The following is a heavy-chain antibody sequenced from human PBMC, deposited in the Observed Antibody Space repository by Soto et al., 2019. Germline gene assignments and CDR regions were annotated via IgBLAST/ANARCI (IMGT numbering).Heavy chain of an antibody. CDR3: ARGGWLQLLYFDY. D-gene: IGHD5-12*01. CDR2: INHSGST. V-gene: IGHV4-34*01. CDR1: GGSFSGYY. Sequence: SETLSLTCAVYGGSFSGYYWSWIRQPPGKGLEWIGEINHSGSTNYNPSLKSRVTISVDTSKNQFSLKLSSVTAADTAVYYCARGGWLQLLYFDYWGQGTLVTVSS. J-gene: IGHJ4*02.